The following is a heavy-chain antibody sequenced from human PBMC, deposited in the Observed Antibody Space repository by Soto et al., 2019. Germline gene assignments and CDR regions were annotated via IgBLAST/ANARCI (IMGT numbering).Heavy chain of an antibody. V-gene: IGHV3-30-3*01. CDR1: GFTFSSYA. D-gene: IGHD3-22*01. Sequence: TGGSLRLSCAASGFTFSSYAMHWVRQAPGKGLEWVAVISYDGSNKYYADSVKGRFTISRDNSKNTLYLQMNSLRAEDTAVYYCARDRYMIVFDYFDYWGQGTLVTVSS. CDR3: ARDRYMIVFDYFDY. J-gene: IGHJ4*02. CDR2: ISYDGSNK.